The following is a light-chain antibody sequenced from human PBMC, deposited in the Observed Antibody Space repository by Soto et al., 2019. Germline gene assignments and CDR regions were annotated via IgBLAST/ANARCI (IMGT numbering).Light chain of an antibody. CDR2: DAS. CDR3: QQRSFWPRT. V-gene: IGKV3-11*01. CDR1: QSVSSY. J-gene: IGKJ2*01. Sequence: EIVLTQSPATLSLSPGERATLSCRASQSVSSYLAWYQQKPGQAPRLLIYDASNRATGIPARFSGSGSGTDFTLTISSLEPEDFAVYYCQQRSFWPRTFGPGTKLEIK.